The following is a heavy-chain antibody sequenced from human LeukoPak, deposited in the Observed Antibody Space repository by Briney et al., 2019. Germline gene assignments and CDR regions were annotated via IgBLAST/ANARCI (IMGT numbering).Heavy chain of an antibody. V-gene: IGHV3-23*01. Sequence: GGSLRLSCAASGFTFSSHGMSWVRQAPGKRLEWVSAISGSGGSTYYAASVKGRFTISRDNSKNTLYLQMNSLRAEDTAVYYCARRAGDYSHPYDYWGQGILVTVSS. D-gene: IGHD3-22*01. CDR1: GFTFSSHG. CDR2: ISGSGGST. J-gene: IGHJ4*02. CDR3: ARRAGDYSHPYDY.